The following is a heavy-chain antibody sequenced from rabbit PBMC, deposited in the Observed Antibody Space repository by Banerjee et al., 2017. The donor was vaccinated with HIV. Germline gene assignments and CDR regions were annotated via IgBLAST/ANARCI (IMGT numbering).Heavy chain of an antibody. V-gene: IGHV1S40*01. J-gene: IGHJ4*01. CDR1: GFSFSSGYY. CDR2: IYGGSSGST. D-gene: IGHD6-1*01. Sequence: QSLEESGGDLVKPGASLTLTCTASGFSFSSGYYMCWVRQAPGKGLEWIACIYGGSSGSTYYASWAKGRFTISKTSSTTVTLQMTSLTAADTATYFCASSDNYDNHFNLWGQGTLVTVS. CDR3: ASSDNYDNHFNL.